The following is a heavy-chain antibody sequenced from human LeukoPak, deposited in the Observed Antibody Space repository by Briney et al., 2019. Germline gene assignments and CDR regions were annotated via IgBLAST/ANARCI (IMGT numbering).Heavy chain of an antibody. Sequence: GGSLRLSCAASGFTFSSYAMSWVRQAPGKGLEWVSAISGSGGSAYYADSVKGRFTISRDNSKNTLYLRMNSLRAEDTAVYFCARDEYGCVGGSCSIDFWGQGTLVTVSS. CDR1: GFTFSSYA. CDR3: ARDEYGCVGGSCSIDF. CDR2: ISGSGGSA. J-gene: IGHJ4*02. D-gene: IGHD2-15*01. V-gene: IGHV3-23*01.